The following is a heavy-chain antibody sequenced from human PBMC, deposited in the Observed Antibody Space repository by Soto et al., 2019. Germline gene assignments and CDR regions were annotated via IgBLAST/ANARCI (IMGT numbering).Heavy chain of an antibody. CDR3: ARDLEYSSSSSWFDP. J-gene: IGHJ5*02. CDR2: ISPSVGST. V-gene: IGHV1-46*01. D-gene: IGHD6-6*01. Sequence: ASVKVSCKASGYTFTSYYMHGVRQAPGQGLEWMGIISPSVGSTRYAQKFQGRVSMTRDTSTSTVYMELSSLRSEDTAVYYCARDLEYSSSSSWFDPWGQGTLVTVSP. CDR1: GYTFTSYY.